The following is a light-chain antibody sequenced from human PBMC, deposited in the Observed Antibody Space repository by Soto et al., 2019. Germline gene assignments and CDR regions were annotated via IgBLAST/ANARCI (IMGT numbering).Light chain of an antibody. Sequence: EIVMTQSPATLSVCPGERATLSCRASQSVSSNLAWYQQKPGQAPRLLIYGASTRATGIPARFSGSGSGTEFTLTISSLQSEDFAVYYCQQYNNWPGFGQGTKVEIK. J-gene: IGKJ1*01. CDR3: QQYNNWPG. V-gene: IGKV3-15*01. CDR1: QSVSSN. CDR2: GAS.